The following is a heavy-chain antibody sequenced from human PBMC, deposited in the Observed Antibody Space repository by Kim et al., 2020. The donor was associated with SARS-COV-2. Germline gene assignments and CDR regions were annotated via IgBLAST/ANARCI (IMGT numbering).Heavy chain of an antibody. CDR2: IYNSGST. Sequence: SKTLSLTCTVSGGSISGYYWSWIRQPPGKGLEWIGYIYNSGSTNYSPSLKSRVTISVDTSKNQFSLHLTSVTAADTAVYYCARQGANYYYGMDVWGQGTT. V-gene: IGHV4-59*08. J-gene: IGHJ6*02. CDR3: ARQGANYYYGMDV. D-gene: IGHD3-16*01. CDR1: GGSISGYY.